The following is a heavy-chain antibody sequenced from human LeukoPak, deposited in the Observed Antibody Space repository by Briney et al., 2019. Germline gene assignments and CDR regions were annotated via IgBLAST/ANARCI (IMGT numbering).Heavy chain of an antibody. V-gene: IGHV4-4*07. J-gene: IGHJ5*02. Sequence: SETLSLTCTVSGGSISSYYWSWIRQPAGKGLEWIGRIYSSGSTNYNPSLKSRVTMSVDTSKNQFSLKLSSVTAADTAVYYCARDRYYYDTSNWAGFDPWGQGTLVTVSS. CDR1: GGSISSYY. CDR2: IYSSGST. D-gene: IGHD3-22*01. CDR3: ARDRYYYDTSNWAGFDP.